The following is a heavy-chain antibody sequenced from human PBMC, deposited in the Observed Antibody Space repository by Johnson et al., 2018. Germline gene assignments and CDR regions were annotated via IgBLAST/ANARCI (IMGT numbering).Heavy chain of an antibody. CDR2: LSRSNSYG. CDR3: VRDLSTTTGGYFQH. CDR1: GFTFSSYS. V-gene: IGHV3-21*01. J-gene: IGHJ1*01. Sequence: EVQLVESGGGLVKPGGSLRLSCVASGFTFSSYSMTWVRQAPGKGLEWVSSLSRSNSYGYYADSVKGRFTISRDKAKNSLDLQMNSLRVEDTAVYYCVRDLSTTTGGYFQHWGQGTLVTVSS. D-gene: IGHD1-14*01.